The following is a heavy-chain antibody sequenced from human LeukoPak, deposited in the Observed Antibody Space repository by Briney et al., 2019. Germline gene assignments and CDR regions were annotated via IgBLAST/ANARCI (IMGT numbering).Heavy chain of an antibody. Sequence: ASVKVSCKASGYTFASYGISWVRQAPGQGLEWMGWISAYNGNTNYAQKFQGRVTMTTDTSTSTAYMEVRSLRSDDTAVYYCARDAVHGSNVYIWFDLWDQGTLVTVSS. J-gene: IGHJ5*02. CDR1: GYTFASYG. V-gene: IGHV1-18*01. CDR3: ARDAVHGSNVYIWFDL. CDR2: ISAYNGNT. D-gene: IGHD1-26*01.